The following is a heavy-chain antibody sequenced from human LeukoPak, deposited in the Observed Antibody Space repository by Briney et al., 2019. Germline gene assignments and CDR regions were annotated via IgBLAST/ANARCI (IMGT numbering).Heavy chain of an antibody. CDR2: ISRTSRHK. Sequence: GGSLRLSCAASGFTFSSYSMNWVRQAPGKGLEWVSSISRTSRHKYYSDSVKGRFTISRDDAENSLFLQMDSLRAEDTAIYYCVRDMNTVTSCYLQFWGQGTLVTVSS. CDR1: GFTFSSYS. V-gene: IGHV3-21*01. CDR3: VRDMNTVTSCYLQF. D-gene: IGHD1/OR15-1a*01. J-gene: IGHJ1*01.